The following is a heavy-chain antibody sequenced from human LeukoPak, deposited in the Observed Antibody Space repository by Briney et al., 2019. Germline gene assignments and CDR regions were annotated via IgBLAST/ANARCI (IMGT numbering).Heavy chain of an antibody. Sequence: ASVKVSCKASGYTFTSYDINWVRQATGQGLEWMGWMNPNSGNTGYAQKFQGRVTMTRNTSISTAYMELSSLRSEDTAVYYCARDRSLFGVVIPYYYMDVWGKGTTVTVSS. CDR1: GYTFTSYD. CDR3: ARDRSLFGVVIPYYYMDV. D-gene: IGHD3-3*01. V-gene: IGHV1-8*01. CDR2: MNPNSGNT. J-gene: IGHJ6*03.